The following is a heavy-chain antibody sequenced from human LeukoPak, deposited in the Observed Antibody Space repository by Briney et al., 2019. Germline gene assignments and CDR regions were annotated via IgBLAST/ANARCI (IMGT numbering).Heavy chain of an antibody. Sequence: GGSLGLSCAASGFTFSRYWMHWVRQAPGKGLVWVSRIKYDGSKTSYADFVKGRFTISRDNAKNTLYLQMNSLRAEDAAVYYCARDPHGGSGSDPHDAFDIWGQGTMVTVSS. CDR3: ARDPHGGSGSDPHDAFDI. CDR1: GFTFSRYW. CDR2: IKYDGSKT. D-gene: IGHD1-26*01. V-gene: IGHV3-74*01. J-gene: IGHJ3*02.